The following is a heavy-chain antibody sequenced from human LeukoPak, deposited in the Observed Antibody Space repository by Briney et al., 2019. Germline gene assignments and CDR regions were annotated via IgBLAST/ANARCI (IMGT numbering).Heavy chain of an antibody. J-gene: IGHJ4*02. CDR3: ARDRGYYDSSGLDYYFDY. Sequence: ASVKVSCKASGYTFTGYYMYWVRQAPGQGLEWMGWINPNSGGTNYAQKFQGRVTMTRDTSISTAYMELSRLRSDDTAVYYCARDRGYYDSSGLDYYFDYWGQGTLVTVSS. CDR2: INPNSGGT. D-gene: IGHD3-22*01. V-gene: IGHV1-2*02. CDR1: GYTFTGYY.